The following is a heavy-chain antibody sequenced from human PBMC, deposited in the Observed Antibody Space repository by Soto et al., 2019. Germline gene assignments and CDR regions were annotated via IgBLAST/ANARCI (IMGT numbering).Heavy chain of an antibody. CDR2: INPSGGST. J-gene: IGHJ5*02. CDR1: GYTFTSY. Sequence: VKVSCKASGYTFTSYMHWVRQAPGQGLEWMGIINPSGGSTSYAQKFQGRVTMTRDTSTSTVYMELSSLRSEDTAVYYCARTGSGGSFATRNWFDPWGQGTLVTVSS. D-gene: IGHD2-15*01. V-gene: IGHV1-46*01. CDR3: ARTGSGGSFATRNWFDP.